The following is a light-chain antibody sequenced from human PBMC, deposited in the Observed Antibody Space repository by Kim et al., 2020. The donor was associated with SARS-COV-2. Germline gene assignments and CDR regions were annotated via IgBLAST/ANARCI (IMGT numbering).Light chain of an antibody. Sequence: GQRVTLSCYGSSSNVGKTYVSWYHQLPGTAPKLLIFTNNQRPSVVPDRFSGSKSDTSASLAISGLRSEDEADYYCAVWDDSLTQAVFGTGTKVTVL. CDR2: TNN. CDR1: SSNVGKTY. V-gene: IGLV1-47*01. CDR3: AVWDDSLTQAV. J-gene: IGLJ1*01.